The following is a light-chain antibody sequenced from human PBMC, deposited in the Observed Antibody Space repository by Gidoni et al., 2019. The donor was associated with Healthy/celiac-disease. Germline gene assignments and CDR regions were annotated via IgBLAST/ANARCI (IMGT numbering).Light chain of an antibody. J-gene: IGKJ2*01. CDR3: QQSYSTPYT. CDR1: QSISSY. Sequence: DIQMTQSPSSLSASVGDRVTITCRASQSISSYLYWYQQKPGKAPKLLIYAASSLQSGVPPRFSGSGSGTDFTLTISSLQPEDFATYYCQQSYSTPYTFXQXTKLEIK. CDR2: AAS. V-gene: IGKV1-39*01.